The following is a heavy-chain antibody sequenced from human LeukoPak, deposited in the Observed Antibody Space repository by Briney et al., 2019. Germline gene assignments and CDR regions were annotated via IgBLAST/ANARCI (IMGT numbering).Heavy chain of an antibody. CDR1: GNSFTTYW. CDR3: ARQYDSSGYYEYYFDY. D-gene: IGHD3-22*01. Sequence: GESLKISCKGSGNSFTTYWIAWVRQMPGKGLEWMGIIYPGDSDTRYSPSFQGQVTISAVKSISTAYLQWSSLKASDTAMYYCARQYDSSGYYEYYFDYWGQGTLVTVSS. CDR2: IYPGDSDT. J-gene: IGHJ4*02. V-gene: IGHV5-51*01.